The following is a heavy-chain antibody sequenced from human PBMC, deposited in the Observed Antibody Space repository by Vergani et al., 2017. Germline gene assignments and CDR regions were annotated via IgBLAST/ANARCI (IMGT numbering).Heavy chain of an antibody. CDR2: ISAYNGNT. Sequence: QVQLVQSGAEVKKPGASVTVSCKASGYTFTSYGISWVRQAPGQGRGGMGWISAYNGNTNYAQKLQGRVTMTTDTSTSTAYMELRSLRSDDTAVYYCAGVARDYVWGSYRYYDYWGQGTLVTVSS. CDR3: AGVARDYVWGSYRYYDY. J-gene: IGHJ4*02. CDR1: GYTFTSYG. D-gene: IGHD3-16*02. V-gene: IGHV1-18*01.